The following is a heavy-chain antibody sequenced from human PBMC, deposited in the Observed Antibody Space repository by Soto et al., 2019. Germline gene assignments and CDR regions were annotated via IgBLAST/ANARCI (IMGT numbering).Heavy chain of an antibody. CDR1: GFTFDNYA. Sequence: EVQLLQSGGGLVPPGGSLRLSCAASGFTFDNYAMRWVRQAPGKGLEWVSGISGSGTSTYYADSVKGRFTISRDDSKNTLYLQMNSLSAEDTALYYCAKALRTNWDSCDSWGQGSLVTVSS. J-gene: IGHJ4*02. CDR3: AKALRTNWDSCDS. V-gene: IGHV3-23*01. CDR2: ISGSGTST. D-gene: IGHD1-1*01.